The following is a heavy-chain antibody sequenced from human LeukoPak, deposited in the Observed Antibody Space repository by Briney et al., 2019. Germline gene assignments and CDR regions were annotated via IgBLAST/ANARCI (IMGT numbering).Heavy chain of an antibody. Sequence: GGSLRLSCAASGFXFSDYAIHWVRQAPGKGLEWEAVISYDGSKKYYADSVKGRFTISRDNSKNTLYLQMNSLRAEDTAVFYCAREGNYFDFWGQGTLVTVSS. D-gene: IGHD6-13*01. J-gene: IGHJ4*02. CDR3: AREGNYFDF. V-gene: IGHV3-30-3*01. CDR1: GFXFSDYA. CDR2: ISYDGSKK.